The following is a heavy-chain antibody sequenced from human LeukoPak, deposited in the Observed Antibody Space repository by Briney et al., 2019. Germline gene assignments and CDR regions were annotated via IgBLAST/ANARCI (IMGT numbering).Heavy chain of an antibody. CDR2: MKLDGSEE. V-gene: IGHV3-7*01. Sequence: GGSLRLSCAASGFTFSSYWTSWVRQAPGKGLEWVANMKLDGSEEYYVDSVKGRFTISRDNAKNSLYLQMNSLRVDDTAVYYCTRWARYCSGGSCYSWFDPWGQGTLVTVSS. CDR3: TRWARYCSGGSCYSWFDP. J-gene: IGHJ5*02. CDR1: GFTFSSYW. D-gene: IGHD2-15*01.